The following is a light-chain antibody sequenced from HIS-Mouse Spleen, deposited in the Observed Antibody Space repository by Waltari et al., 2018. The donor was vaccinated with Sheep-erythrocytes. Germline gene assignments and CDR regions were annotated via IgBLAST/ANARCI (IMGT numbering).Light chain of an antibody. J-gene: IGLJ1*01. Sequence: QSALTQPRSVSGSPGQSVTIPCPGTSSDVGVFNSVSRYQQHPGKAPKLMIYDVSKRPSGVPDRFSGSKSGNTASLTSSGLQAEDEADYYCCSYAGSYNHVFATGTKVTVL. CDR3: CSYAGSYNHV. CDR2: DVS. CDR1: SSDVGVFNS. V-gene: IGLV2-11*01.